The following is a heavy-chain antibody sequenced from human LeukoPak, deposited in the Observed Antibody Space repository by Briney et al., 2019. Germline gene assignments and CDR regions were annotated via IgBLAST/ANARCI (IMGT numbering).Heavy chain of an antibody. J-gene: IGHJ4*02. CDR1: GFTFSSYA. D-gene: IGHD1-26*01. Sequence: GGSLRLSCAASGFTFSSYAMTWVRQAVGKGLEWVSIISGSETTTYYADSVKGRFTISRDSSKNTLYLQMNSLRAEDTAVYYCAKSRGESRGASNYWGQGTLVTVSS. CDR2: ISGSETTT. CDR3: AKSRGESRGASNY. V-gene: IGHV3-23*01.